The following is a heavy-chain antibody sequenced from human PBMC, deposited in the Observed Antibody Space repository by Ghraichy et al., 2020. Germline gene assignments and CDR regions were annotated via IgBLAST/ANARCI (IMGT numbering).Heavy chain of an antibody. Sequence: SVKVSCKASGGTFSSYAISWVRQAPGQGLEWMGGIIPIFGTANYAQKFQGRVTITADESTSTAYMELSSLRSEDTAVYYCASLRYYDSSGLGPYGMDVWGQGTTVTVSS. CDR3: ASLRYYDSSGLGPYGMDV. CDR2: IIPIFGTA. CDR1: GGTFSSYA. V-gene: IGHV1-69*13. J-gene: IGHJ6*02. D-gene: IGHD3-22*01.